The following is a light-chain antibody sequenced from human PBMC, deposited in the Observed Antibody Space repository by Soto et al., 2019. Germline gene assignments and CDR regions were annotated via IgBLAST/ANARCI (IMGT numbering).Light chain of an antibody. J-gene: IGKJ4*01. CDR3: LQDDTYPLT. CDR1: QGIRID. CDR2: AAS. V-gene: IGKV1-6*01. Sequence: AIQMTQSPSSLSASVGDRVTITCRASQGIRIDLGWYQQKPGKAPKLLIYAASTLHSGVPSRFSGSGSGTEFTLTISSLQPEDFATYYCLQDDTYPLTFGGGTKVEIK.